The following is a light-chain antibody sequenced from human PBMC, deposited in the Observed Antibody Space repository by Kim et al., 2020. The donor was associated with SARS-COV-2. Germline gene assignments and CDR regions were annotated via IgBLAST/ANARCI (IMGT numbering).Light chain of an antibody. CDR1: KLGDKY. CDR3: QAWDRGTVI. J-gene: IGLJ2*01. V-gene: IGLV3-1*01. Sequence: SYELTQPPSVSVYPGQTASITCSGDKLGDKYACWYQQKPGQSPVLLIYQDTKRPSGIPERISGSNSGNTATLTISGTQAMDEADYYCQAWDRGTVIFGGG. CDR2: QDT.